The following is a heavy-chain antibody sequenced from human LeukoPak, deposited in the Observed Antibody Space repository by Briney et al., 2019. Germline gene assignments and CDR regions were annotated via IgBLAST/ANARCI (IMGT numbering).Heavy chain of an antibody. D-gene: IGHD4-11*01. CDR1: GGSISSYY. CDR3: ARDLRVTTIRYYYYGMDV. Sequence: SETLSLTCTVSGGSISSYYWSWIRQPAGKGLEWIWRIYTSGSTNYNPSLKSRATMSVNASKNQFSLKLSSVTAAETAVYYCARDLRVTTIRYYYYGMDVWGQGTTVTVSS. V-gene: IGHV4-4*07. CDR2: IYTSGST. J-gene: IGHJ6*02.